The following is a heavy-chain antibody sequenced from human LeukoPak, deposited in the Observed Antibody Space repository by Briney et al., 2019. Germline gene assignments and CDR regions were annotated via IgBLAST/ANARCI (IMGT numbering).Heavy chain of an antibody. CDR3: ARLVVVTAIPSLYYYYYMDV. CDR2: ISAYNGNT. J-gene: IGHJ6*03. D-gene: IGHD2-21*02. Sequence: ASVKVSCKASGYTFTSYGISWVRQDPGQGLEWMGWISAYNGNTNYAQKLQGRVTMTTDTSTSTAYMELRSLRSDDTAVYYCARLVVVTAIPSLYYYYYMDVWGKGTTVTVSS. CDR1: GYTFTSYG. V-gene: IGHV1-18*01.